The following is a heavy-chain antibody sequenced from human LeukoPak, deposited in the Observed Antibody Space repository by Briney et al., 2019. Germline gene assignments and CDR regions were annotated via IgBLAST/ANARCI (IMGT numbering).Heavy chain of an antibody. CDR2: IYGGGST. CDR3: ARDGGGWYFDY. Sequence: GGSLRLSCAASGFTVSSNYMSWVRQAPGKGLEWVSVIYGGGSTYYADSVKGRFTISRDNSKNTLYLQMNSLRAEDTAVYYCARDGGGWYFDYWGQGTLVTVSS. J-gene: IGHJ4*02. CDR1: GFTVSSNY. V-gene: IGHV3-53*01. D-gene: IGHD6-19*01.